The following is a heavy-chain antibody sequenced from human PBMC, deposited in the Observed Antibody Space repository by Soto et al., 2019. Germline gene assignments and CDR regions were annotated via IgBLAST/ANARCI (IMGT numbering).Heavy chain of an antibody. J-gene: IGHJ4*02. CDR1: GYRFGDYA. D-gene: IGHD2-21*02. Sequence: QVQLVQSGADVREPGSSVKVSCKATGYRFGDYAIAWVRQAPGLGLEYMGGIVPNFGNPNYAQNVRDKVTISADALTNTVFLQLASLTSNDTAVYFCARGKTRVTAYTAFAVWSLGTLVTVS. V-gene: IGHV1-69*01. CDR2: IVPNFGNP. CDR3: ARGKTRVTAYTAFAV.